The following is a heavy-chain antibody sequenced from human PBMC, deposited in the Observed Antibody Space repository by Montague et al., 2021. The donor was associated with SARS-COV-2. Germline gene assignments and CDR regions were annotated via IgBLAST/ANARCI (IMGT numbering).Heavy chain of an antibody. V-gene: IGHV3-33*01. CDR3: ARDTYRSTSETLDF. D-gene: IGHD6-13*01. J-gene: IGHJ4*02. CDR2: MWYDGSKE. Sequence: SLRLSCAASGFTFSSHGMHWVRQAPGKGLEWVAVMWYDGSKENYADSVKGRFTISIDNSEHMLYLQLNSLRAEDTAVYYCARDTYRSTSETLDFWGRGTRVTVSS. CDR1: GFTFSSHG.